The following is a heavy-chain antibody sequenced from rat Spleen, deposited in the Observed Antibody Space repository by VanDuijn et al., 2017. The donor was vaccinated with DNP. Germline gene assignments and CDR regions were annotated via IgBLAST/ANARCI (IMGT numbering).Heavy chain of an antibody. J-gene: IGHJ2*01. Sequence: EVQLVESGGGLVQPGRSLKLSCAASEFTFSRSDVAWVRQAPARGLEWVASISYDGSSTYYRDSVKGRFTISRDNAKSSLSLQMDSLRSEDTATYYCTTESTYYGYFDYWGQGVMVPVSS. CDR1: EFTFSRSD. D-gene: IGHD1-9*01. CDR2: ISYDGSST. V-gene: IGHV5-20*01. CDR3: TTESTYYGYFDY.